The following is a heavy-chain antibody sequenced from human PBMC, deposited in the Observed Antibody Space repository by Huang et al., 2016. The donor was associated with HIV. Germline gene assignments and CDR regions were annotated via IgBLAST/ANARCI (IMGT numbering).Heavy chain of an antibody. Sequence: QVLLVQSGAEVRKPGSSVKVSCTAFGGTFSSYAISWVRQAPGQGLEWMGGIIPIFGTANYTQKFQGRVMITVDESTNTGYMELTRLTSEDTAVYYCARTAYSYGFRQGYNWFDPWGQGTPVTVSS. CDR1: GGTFSSYA. CDR3: ARTAYSYGFRQGYNWFDP. J-gene: IGHJ5*02. D-gene: IGHD5-18*01. V-gene: IGHV1-69*13. CDR2: IIPIFGTA.